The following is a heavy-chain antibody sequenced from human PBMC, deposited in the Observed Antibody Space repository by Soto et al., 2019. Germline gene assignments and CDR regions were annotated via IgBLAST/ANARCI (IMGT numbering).Heavy chain of an antibody. J-gene: IGHJ1*01. CDR3: ARAEYYDSSGFYYDC. CDR1: GYIFTNHY. V-gene: IGHV1-46*01. CDR2: INPSGGST. D-gene: IGHD3-22*01. Sequence: GASVKVSCKASGYIFTNHYIHWVRQAPGQGLEWMGIINPSGGSTNYLQKFQGRITMTRDTSTSTVYMELSSLRSEDTAVYFCARAEYYDSSGFYYDCWGQGSLVTVSA.